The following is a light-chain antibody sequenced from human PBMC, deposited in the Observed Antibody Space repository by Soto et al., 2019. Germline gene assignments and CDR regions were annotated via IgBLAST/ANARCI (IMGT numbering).Light chain of an antibody. CDR1: SSDVCGYNY. CDR3: SSYTSSSTYV. CDR2: DVS. Sequence: QSALTQPASVSGSPGQSITISCTGTSSDVCGYNYVSWYQQHPGKAPKLMIYDVSNRPSGVSNRFSGSKSGNTASLTISGLRAEDEADYYCSSYTSSSTYVFGAGTKVTVL. J-gene: IGLJ1*01. V-gene: IGLV2-14*01.